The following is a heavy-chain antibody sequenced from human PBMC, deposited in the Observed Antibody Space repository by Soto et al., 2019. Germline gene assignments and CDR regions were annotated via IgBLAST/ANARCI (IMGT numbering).Heavy chain of an antibody. D-gene: IGHD2-21*02. J-gene: IGHJ6*03. Sequence: GGSLRLSCAASGFTFSSYGMHWVRQAPGKGLEWVAVISYDGSNKYYADSVKGRFTISRDNTKNTLYLQMNSLRAEDTAVYYCAKDRLISRPRYYYYYMDVWGKGTTVTVSS. CDR3: AKDRLISRPRYYYYYMDV. CDR1: GFTFSSYG. CDR2: ISYDGSNK. V-gene: IGHV3-30*18.